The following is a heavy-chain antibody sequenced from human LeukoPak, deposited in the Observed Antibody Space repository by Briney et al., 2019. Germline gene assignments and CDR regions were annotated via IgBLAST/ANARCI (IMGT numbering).Heavy chain of an antibody. V-gene: IGHV4-59*08. CDR3: ARHGSIAAAGGEDY. CDR1: GGSISSYY. Sequence: SETLSLTCTVSGGSISSYYWSWIRQPPGQGLEWIGYIYYSGSTNYNPSLKSRVTISVDTSKNQFSLKLSSVTAADTAVYYCARHGSIAAAGGEDYWGQGTLVTVSS. J-gene: IGHJ4*02. CDR2: IYYSGST. D-gene: IGHD6-13*01.